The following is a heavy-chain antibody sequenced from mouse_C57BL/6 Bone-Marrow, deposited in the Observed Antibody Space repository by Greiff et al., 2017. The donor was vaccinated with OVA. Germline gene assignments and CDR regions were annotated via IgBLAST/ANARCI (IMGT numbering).Heavy chain of an antibody. CDR3: ARWLLRAWFAY. CDR1: GFTFSIYG. Sequence: EVQRVESGGDLVKPGGSLKLSCAASGFTFSIYGMSWVRQTPDKRLEWVATISSGGSYTYYPDSVKGRFTISRDNAKNTLYLQMSSLKSEDTAMYYCARWLLRAWFAYWGQGTLVTVSA. CDR2: ISSGGSYT. D-gene: IGHD2-3*01. J-gene: IGHJ3*01. V-gene: IGHV5-6*01.